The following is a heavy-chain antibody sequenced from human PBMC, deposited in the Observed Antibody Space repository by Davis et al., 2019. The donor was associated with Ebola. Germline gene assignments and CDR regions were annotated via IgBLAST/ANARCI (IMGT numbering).Heavy chain of an antibody. Sequence: MPSETLSLTCTVSGGSVSSGGYSWNWIRQSPGKGLEWIGNIYDSGSTNYNPSLKSRVSISLDTSKNQISLKLSSVTAADTAVYYCVANDYDSNGYYYVDSWGQGTLVTVSS. CDR2: IYDSGST. V-gene: IGHV4-61*08. J-gene: IGHJ4*02. D-gene: IGHD3-22*01. CDR3: VANDYDSNGYYYVDS. CDR1: GGSVSSGGYS.